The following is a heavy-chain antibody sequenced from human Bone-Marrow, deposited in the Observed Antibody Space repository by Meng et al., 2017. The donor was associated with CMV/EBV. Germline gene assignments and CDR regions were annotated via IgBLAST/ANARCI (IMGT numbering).Heavy chain of an antibody. CDR2: IIPILGIA. Sequence: SVKVSCKASDYTFTSYGISWVRQAPGQGLEWMGRIIPILGIANYAQKFQGRVTITADKSTSTAYMELSSLRSEDTAVYYCARDLPGRGIAALYNWFDPWGQGTLVTVSS. D-gene: IGHD6-6*01. J-gene: IGHJ5*02. CDR1: DYTFTSYG. V-gene: IGHV1-69*04. CDR3: ARDLPGRGIAALYNWFDP.